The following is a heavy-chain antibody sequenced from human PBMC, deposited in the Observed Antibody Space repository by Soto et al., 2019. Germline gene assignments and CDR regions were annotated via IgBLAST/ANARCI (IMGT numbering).Heavy chain of an antibody. Sequence: QVQLVQSGAEVKKPGSSVKVSCKASGGTFSSYTISWVRQAPGQGLEWMERIIPILGIANYAQKFQGRVTITADKSTSTAYMELSSLRSEDTAVYYCASTFGGVTRFDYWGQGTLVTVSS. CDR1: GGTFSSYT. J-gene: IGHJ4*02. V-gene: IGHV1-69*02. CDR2: IIPILGIA. D-gene: IGHD3-16*01. CDR3: ASTFGGVTRFDY.